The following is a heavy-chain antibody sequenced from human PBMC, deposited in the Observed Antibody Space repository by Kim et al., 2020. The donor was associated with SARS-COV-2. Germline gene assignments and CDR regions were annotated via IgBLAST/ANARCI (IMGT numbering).Heavy chain of an antibody. J-gene: IGHJ4*02. V-gene: IGHV3-23*01. Sequence: YADSVKGRFTISRDNSKNTLYLQMNSLRAEDTAVYYCAKDRVVAGFLGDYWGQGTLVTVSS. D-gene: IGHD6-19*01. CDR3: AKDRVVAGFLGDY.